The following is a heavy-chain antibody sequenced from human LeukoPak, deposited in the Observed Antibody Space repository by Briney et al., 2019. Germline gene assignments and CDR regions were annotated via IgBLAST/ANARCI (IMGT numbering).Heavy chain of an antibody. J-gene: IGHJ3*02. V-gene: IGHV4-59*01. CDR1: GGSISSYY. Sequence: KPSETLSLTCTVSGGSISSYYWNWIRQPPGKGLQWIGYIYYSGITNYNPSLKSRVTISVDTSKNQFSLKLSSVTAADTAVYYCARAGRWEGRPHAFDIWGQGTMLTVSS. CDR3: ARAGRWEGRPHAFDI. CDR2: IYYSGIT. D-gene: IGHD1-26*01.